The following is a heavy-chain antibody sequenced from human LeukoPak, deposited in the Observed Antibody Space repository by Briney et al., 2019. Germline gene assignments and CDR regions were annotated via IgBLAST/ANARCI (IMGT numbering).Heavy chain of an antibody. Sequence: ETGGSLRLSCAASGFTFDDYAMHWVRQAPGKGLEWVSGISWSSGSIGYADSVKGRFTISRDNAKNPLYLQMNSLRAEDMALYYCAKAGSSWYYFDYWGQGTLVTVSS. CDR2: ISWSSGSI. D-gene: IGHD6-13*01. V-gene: IGHV3-9*03. J-gene: IGHJ4*02. CDR1: GFTFDDYA. CDR3: AKAGSSWYYFDY.